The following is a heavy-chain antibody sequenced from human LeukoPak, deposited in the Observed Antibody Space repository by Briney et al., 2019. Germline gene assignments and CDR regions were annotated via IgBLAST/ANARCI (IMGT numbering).Heavy chain of an antibody. CDR2: INHSGST. V-gene: IGHV4-34*01. CDR1: GESFSGYY. Sequence: SETLSLTCAVYGESFSGYYWSWIRQPPGKGLEWIGEINHSGSTNYNPSLKSRVTISVDTSKNQFSLKLSSVTAADTAVYYCARTAAGLAIGDYYYGMDVWGKGTTVTVSS. J-gene: IGHJ6*04. CDR3: ARTAAGLAIGDYYYGMDV. D-gene: IGHD6-13*01.